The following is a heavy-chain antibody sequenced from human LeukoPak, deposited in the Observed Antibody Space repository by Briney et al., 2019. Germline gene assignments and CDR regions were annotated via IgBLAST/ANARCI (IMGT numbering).Heavy chain of an antibody. V-gene: IGHV3-30*18. D-gene: IGHD6-19*01. Sequence: PGGSLRLSCAASGFTVSSNYMSWVRQAPGKGLEGVAVISYDGSNKYYADSVKGRFTISRDNSKNTLYLQMNSLRAEDTAVYYCAKARAVAGPFDYWGQGTLVTVSS. J-gene: IGHJ4*02. CDR3: AKARAVAGPFDY. CDR1: GFTVSSNY. CDR2: ISYDGSNK.